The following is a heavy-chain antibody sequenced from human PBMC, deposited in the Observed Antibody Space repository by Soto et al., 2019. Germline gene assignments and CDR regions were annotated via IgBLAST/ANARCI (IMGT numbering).Heavy chain of an antibody. CDR2: IRSKTDGGTA. CDR3: TTMGYCSGPSCYSVLDS. Sequence: EVQLVESGGGLVKPGGSLRLSCAASGFTFTNAWMTWVRQAPGKGLEWVGRIRSKTDGGTADFAAPVKGRFTISRDDSKNTRYLEMRSLKTEATAVYHCTTMGYCSGPSCYSVLDSWGQGTLVTVSS. J-gene: IGHJ4*02. D-gene: IGHD2-15*01. V-gene: IGHV3-15*01. CDR1: GFTFTNAW.